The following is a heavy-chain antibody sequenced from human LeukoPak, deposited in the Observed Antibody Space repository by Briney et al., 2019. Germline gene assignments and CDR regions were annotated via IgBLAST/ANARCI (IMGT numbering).Heavy chain of an antibody. CDR2: ISGSGSTM. Sequence: GGSLRLSCAASGFTFSSHSTHWVPQAPGKGLQWVPVISGSGSTMYYADSVKGRFTISRDNAKNSVYLQMDSLRSEDTAVYYCASDDSSGEYDLPFGYWGQGTLVTVSS. CDR1: GFTFSSHS. CDR3: ASDDSSGEYDLPFGY. V-gene: IGHV3-48*01. D-gene: IGHD3-22*01. J-gene: IGHJ4*02.